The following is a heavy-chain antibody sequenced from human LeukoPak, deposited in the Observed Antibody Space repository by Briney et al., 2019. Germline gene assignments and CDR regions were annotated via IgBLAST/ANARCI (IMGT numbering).Heavy chain of an antibody. J-gene: IGHJ6*02. D-gene: IGHD2-21*02. CDR3: ARENIVVVTVGMDV. CDR2: MNPNSGNT. CDR1: GYTFTSYD. Sequence: ASLKVSCKPSGYTFTSYDINWVRQATGQGLEWMGWMNPNSGNTGYAQKFQGRVTMTRNTSISTAYMELSSLRSEDTAVYYCARENIVVVTVGMDVWGQGTTVTVSS. V-gene: IGHV1-8*01.